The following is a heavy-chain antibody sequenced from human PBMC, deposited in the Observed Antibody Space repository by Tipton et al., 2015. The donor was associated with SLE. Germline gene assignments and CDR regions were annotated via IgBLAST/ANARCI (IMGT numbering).Heavy chain of an antibody. Sequence: TLSLTCAVYGGSFSGYYWSWIRQPAGKGLEWIGRIYVSGSTNYNPSLKSRVTMSVDVSKNQFSLKLSSVTAADTAVYYCARDLRAIGDRFDPWGQGALVTVSS. J-gene: IGHJ5*02. CDR2: IYVSGST. D-gene: IGHD3-16*01. V-gene: IGHV4-4*07. CDR1: GGSFSGYY. CDR3: ARDLRAIGDRFDP.